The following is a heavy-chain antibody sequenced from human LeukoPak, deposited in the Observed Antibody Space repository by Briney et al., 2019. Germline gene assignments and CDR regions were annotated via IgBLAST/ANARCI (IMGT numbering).Heavy chain of an antibody. Sequence: GGSLRLSCEASGFTFSDEYMSWIRQAPGKGLEWVSYVSNSGSYTNYADSVKGRFTISRDNAKSSLYLQMNSVRAEDTAVYYCARSRGAGPGAHFDYWGQGTLVTVSS. J-gene: IGHJ4*02. V-gene: IGHV3-11*03. D-gene: IGHD6-19*01. CDR3: ARSRGAGPGAHFDY. CDR2: VSNSGSYT. CDR1: GFTFSDEY.